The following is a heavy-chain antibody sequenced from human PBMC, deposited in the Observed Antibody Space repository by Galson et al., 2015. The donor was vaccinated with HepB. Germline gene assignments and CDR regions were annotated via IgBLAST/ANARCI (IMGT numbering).Heavy chain of an antibody. CDR3: ARGRLGVAGRELFDY. V-gene: IGHV3-48*02. Sequence: SLRLSCAASGFTLGSYSMKWVRQAPGKGLEWVSYISTSTSTIYYADSVKGRFTISRDNAKNSLYLHMNSLRDEDAAVYFCARGRLGVAGRELFDYWGQGTLVTVSS. D-gene: IGHD6-19*01. CDR1: GFTLGSYS. CDR2: ISTSTSTI. J-gene: IGHJ4*02.